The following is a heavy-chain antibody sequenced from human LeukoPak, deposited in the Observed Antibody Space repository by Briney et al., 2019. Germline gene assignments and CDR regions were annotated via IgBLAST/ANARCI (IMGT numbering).Heavy chain of an antibody. D-gene: IGHD5-24*01. V-gene: IGHV5-51*01. CDR3: ARLKGDGYNYDY. CDR2: INPGDSDT. CDR1: GYSFTSSW. J-gene: IGHJ4*02. Sequence: GESLKISCQASGYSFTSSWIGWARQMPGKGLEWMAIINPGDSDTRYSPSFQGQVTISADKSISTAYLQWSSLKASDTAMYYCARLKGDGYNYDYWGQGTLVTVSS.